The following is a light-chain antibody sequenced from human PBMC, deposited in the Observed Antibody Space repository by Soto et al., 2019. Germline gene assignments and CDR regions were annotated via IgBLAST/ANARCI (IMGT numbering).Light chain of an antibody. J-gene: IGLJ1*01. CDR2: SNN. V-gene: IGLV1-47*02. CDR3: AAWEDSLSGRWV. CDR1: SSNIGSNY. Sequence: QSALTQPPSASGTPGQRVTISCSGSSSNIGSNYVYWYQQLPGTAPKLLIYSNNQRPSGVPDRFSGSKSGTSASLAISGLRSEDEADYYWAAWEDSLSGRWVFGTGTKVTVL.